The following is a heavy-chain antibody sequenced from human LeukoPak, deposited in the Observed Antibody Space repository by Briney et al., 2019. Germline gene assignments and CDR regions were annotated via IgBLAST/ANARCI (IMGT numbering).Heavy chain of an antibody. CDR1: GFNLKSYA. J-gene: IGHJ4*02. CDR3: AKEYTPSSPLGELDS. Sequence: RGSLRLSCAVSGFNLKSYAMHWVRQAPGKGLEWVAVIRHDAANSFYADCVQGRFTISRDTSKKLLYLPMNSLRVEDTAVYYCAKEYTPSSPLGELDSWGQGTLVTVSS. V-gene: IGHV3-30*02. CDR2: IRHDAANS. D-gene: IGHD6-6*01.